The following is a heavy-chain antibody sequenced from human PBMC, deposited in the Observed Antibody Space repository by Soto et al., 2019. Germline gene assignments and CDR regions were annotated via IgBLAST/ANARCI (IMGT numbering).Heavy chain of an antibody. V-gene: IGHV3-15*07. J-gene: IGHJ3*01. CDR1: RFTFPDAR. D-gene: IGHD3-10*01. CDR3: ATEREGSVTLLRGLEPCAFDV. Sequence: SLRTFCAAPRFTFPDARKNRVRQAPGKGMGWVGRIKSKSQGGTADYAAPVKGRFAISRDDSKNTLYLQMNSLQTDDTALYYCATEREGSVTLLRGLEPCAFDVWGLGTMVTVSS. CDR2: IKSKSQGGTA.